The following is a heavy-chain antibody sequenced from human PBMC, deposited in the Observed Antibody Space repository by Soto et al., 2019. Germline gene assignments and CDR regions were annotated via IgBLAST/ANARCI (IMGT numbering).Heavy chain of an antibody. J-gene: IGHJ4*02. V-gene: IGHV1-18*01. CDR3: ARLGYYYDSSGYYYGYYFDY. CDR1: GCTFTSYG. D-gene: IGHD3-22*01. CDR2: ISAYNGNT. Sequence: QVQLVQSGAEVKKPGASVKVSCKASGCTFTSYGISWVRQAPGQGLEWMGWISAYNGNTNYAQKRQGRVTMTPDTSTSTAYMELRSLRSDDTAVYYCARLGYYYDSSGYYYGYYFDYWGQGTLFTVSS.